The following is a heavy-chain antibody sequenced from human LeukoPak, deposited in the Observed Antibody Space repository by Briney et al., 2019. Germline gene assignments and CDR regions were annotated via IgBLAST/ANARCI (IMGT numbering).Heavy chain of an antibody. CDR3: ARSIAVADPDAFDI. D-gene: IGHD6-19*01. Sequence: SETLSLTCTVSGGSIGTYYWSWIRQPPGKGLEWIGHIYYSGSTNYNPSLKSRLTISVDTSKNQFSLKLSSVTAADTAVYYCARSIAVADPDAFDIWGQGTMVTVSS. V-gene: IGHV4-59*08. CDR1: GGSIGTYY. J-gene: IGHJ3*02. CDR2: IYYSGST.